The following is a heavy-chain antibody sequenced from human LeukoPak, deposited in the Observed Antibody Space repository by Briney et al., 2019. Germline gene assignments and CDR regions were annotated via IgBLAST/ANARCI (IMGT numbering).Heavy chain of an antibody. D-gene: IGHD5-18*01. CDR3: ARHPPSLLQLWLPFDY. Sequence: GASVKVSCKASGYTFTGYYMHWVRQAPGQGLEWMGWINPNSGGTNYAQKFQGRVTMTRDTSISTAYMELSRLRSDDTAVYYCARHPPSLLQLWLPFDYWGQGTLVTVSS. CDR2: INPNSGGT. J-gene: IGHJ4*02. CDR1: GYTFTGYY. V-gene: IGHV1-2*02.